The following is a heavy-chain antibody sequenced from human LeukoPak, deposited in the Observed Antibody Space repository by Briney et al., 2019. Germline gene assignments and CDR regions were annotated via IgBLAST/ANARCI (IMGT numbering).Heavy chain of an antibody. CDR2: ISHNGNT. CDR1: GASISDTNW. CDR3: ARDGYSAYDRDLDH. D-gene: IGHD5-12*01. Sequence: SGTLSLTCTLSGASISDTNWWTWVRPPPGKGLEWIGEISHNGNTNYSPSLKSRVTISVDKYKNQFSLRLDSVTAADTAVYYCARDGYSAYDRDLDHWGQGALVTVSS. V-gene: IGHV4-4*02. J-gene: IGHJ4*02.